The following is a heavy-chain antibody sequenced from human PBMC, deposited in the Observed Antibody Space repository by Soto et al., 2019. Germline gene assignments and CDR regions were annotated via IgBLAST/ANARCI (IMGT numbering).Heavy chain of an antibody. CDR2: IYYSGSA. Sequence: QVQLQESGPGLVKPSQTLSLTCSVSGDSISSGNYYWSWIRQPPGKGLEWIGYIYYSGSAYYNPSLKSRITISVDTSKNHFSVKLSSVTAADTAVYYCARDQGGYANFDYWGQGTLVTVSS. V-gene: IGHV4-30-4*01. CDR3: ARDQGGYANFDY. CDR1: GDSISSGNYY. D-gene: IGHD5-12*01. J-gene: IGHJ4*02.